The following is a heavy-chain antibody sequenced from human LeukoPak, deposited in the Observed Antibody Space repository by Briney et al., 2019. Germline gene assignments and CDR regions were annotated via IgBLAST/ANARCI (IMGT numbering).Heavy chain of an antibody. CDR3: ARATHIAAVYYFDY. CDR2: IYHSGST. CDR1: GFPFSSYW. J-gene: IGHJ4*02. D-gene: IGHD6-13*01. Sequence: PGGSLRLSCVASGFPFSSYWMTWVRQAPGKGLEWIGEIYHSGSTNYNPSLKSRVTISVDKSKNQFSLKLSSVTAADTAVYYCARATHIAAVYYFDYWGQGTLVTVSS. V-gene: IGHV4-4*02.